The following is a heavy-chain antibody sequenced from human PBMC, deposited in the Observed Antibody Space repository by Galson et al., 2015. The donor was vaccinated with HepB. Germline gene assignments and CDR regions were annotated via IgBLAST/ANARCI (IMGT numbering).Heavy chain of an antibody. CDR1: GFTFSSYS. V-gene: IGHV3-48*02. J-gene: IGHJ5*02. CDR3: AREKEGGSYYEGYYWFDP. D-gene: IGHD1-26*01. CDR2: ISITSSTK. Sequence: SLRLSCAASGFTFSSYSMNWVRQAPGKGLEWISYISITSSTKYYADSVKGRFTISRDNAKNSLYLQMNSLRDEDTAVYYCAREKEGGSYYEGYYWFDPWGQGTLVTVSS.